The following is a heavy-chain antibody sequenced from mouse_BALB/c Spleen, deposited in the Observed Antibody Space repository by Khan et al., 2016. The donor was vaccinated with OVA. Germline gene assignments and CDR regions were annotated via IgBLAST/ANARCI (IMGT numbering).Heavy chain of an antibody. Sequence: EVELVESGGDLVKPGGSLKLSCAASGFIFSSYSMSWVRQTPDKRLEWVATISSGGDYTYYPDSVKGRFTISRDDAKNPLYLQMSSLKSAATAMYYCAMHVTGSCAYWGQGTLVTVSA. CDR1: GFIFSSYS. J-gene: IGHJ3*01. CDR3: AMHVTGSCAY. V-gene: IGHV5-6*01. CDR2: ISSGGDYT. D-gene: IGHD4-1*01.